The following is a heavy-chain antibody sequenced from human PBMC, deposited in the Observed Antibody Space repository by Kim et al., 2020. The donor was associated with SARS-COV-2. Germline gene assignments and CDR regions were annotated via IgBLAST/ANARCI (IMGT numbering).Heavy chain of an antibody. Sequence: GGSLRLSCTASGFTFGDYAMSWFRQAPGKGLEWVGFIRSKAYGGTTEYAASVKGRFTISRDDSKSIAYLQMNSLKTEDTAVYYCTRDPRALSYYYGSGGWGQGTLVTVSS. D-gene: IGHD3-10*01. J-gene: IGHJ4*02. CDR1: GFTFGDYA. CDR2: IRSKAYGGTT. V-gene: IGHV3-49*03. CDR3: TRDPRALSYYYGSGG.